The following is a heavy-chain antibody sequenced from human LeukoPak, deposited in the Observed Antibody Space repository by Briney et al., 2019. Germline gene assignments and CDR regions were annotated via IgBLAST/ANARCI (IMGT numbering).Heavy chain of an antibody. J-gene: IGHJ3*02. D-gene: IGHD3-16*02. CDR2: ISAHNGNT. Sequence: GASVKVSCKASGYTFTSYGISWVRQAPGQGLEWMGWISAHNGNTNYAQKLQGRVTMTTDTSTSTAYMELRSLRSDDTAVYYCARSWDYVWGSYRPAFDIWGQGTMVTVSS. CDR1: GYTFTSYG. CDR3: ARSWDYVWGSYRPAFDI. V-gene: IGHV1-18*01.